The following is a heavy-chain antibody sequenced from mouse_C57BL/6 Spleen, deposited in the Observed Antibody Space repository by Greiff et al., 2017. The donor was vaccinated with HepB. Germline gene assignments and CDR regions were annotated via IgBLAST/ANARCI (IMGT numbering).Heavy chain of an antibody. D-gene: IGHD3-3*01. CDR1: GYAFSSSW. Sequence: QVQLQQSGPELVKPGASVKISCKASGYAFSSSWMNWVKQRPGKGLEWIGRIYPGDGDTNYNGKFKGKATLTADKSSSTAYMQLSSLTSEDSAVYFCASRGRVAYWGQGTLVTVSA. CDR2: IYPGDGDT. CDR3: ASRGRVAY. V-gene: IGHV1-82*01. J-gene: IGHJ3*01.